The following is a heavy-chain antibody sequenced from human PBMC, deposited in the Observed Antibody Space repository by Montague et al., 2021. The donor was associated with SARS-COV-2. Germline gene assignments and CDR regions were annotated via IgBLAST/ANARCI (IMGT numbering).Heavy chain of an antibody. CDR2: TYYRSKWYT. D-gene: IGHD1-1*01. Sequence: CAISGDSVSSYSAAWNWIRRSPSGGLEWLGRTYYRSKWYTDYAPSVKTRITITPDTSNNQFSLHLNSVTPGDTAGYYCARAGTVPGPRGIYFDDWGQGTLVTVSS. V-gene: IGHV6-1*01. CDR1: GDSVSSYSAA. CDR3: ARAGTVPGPRGIYFDD. J-gene: IGHJ4*02.